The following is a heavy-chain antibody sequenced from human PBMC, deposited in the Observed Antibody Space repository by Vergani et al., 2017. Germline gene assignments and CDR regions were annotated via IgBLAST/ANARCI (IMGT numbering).Heavy chain of an antibody. D-gene: IGHD3-10*01. CDR2: IYISGIT. V-gene: IGHV4-61*02. J-gene: IGHJ5*02. Sequence: QVQLTESGPRVVRPSQTLSLTCTVSGDSISNGPYYWTWIRQTAGKGLEWLGRIYISGITDYNPSLQSRVPISVDSSKNQFSLRLTSVTAADTAVYFCARAQTRSHFSSDSIWFDPWGPGILVTVSS. CDR1: GDSISNGPYY. CDR3: ARAQTRSHFSSDSIWFDP.